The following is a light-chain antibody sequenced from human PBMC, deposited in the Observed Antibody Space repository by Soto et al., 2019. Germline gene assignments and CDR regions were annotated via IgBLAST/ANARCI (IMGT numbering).Light chain of an antibody. CDR2: RAS. V-gene: IGKV1-5*03. J-gene: IGKJ2*01. CDR1: QRVSRW. Sequence: QMTQSPSTLSASVGDRVTITCRASQRVSRWLALYQQQTGRAPKVLIYRASTLASGVPSRFSGSGSGTEFTLTISSLEPDDFATYYCQQYDSYPYTFGQGTKVEIK. CDR3: QQYDSYPYT.